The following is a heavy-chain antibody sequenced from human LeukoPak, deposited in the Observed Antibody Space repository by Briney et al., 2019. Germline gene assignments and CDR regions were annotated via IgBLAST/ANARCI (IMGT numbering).Heavy chain of an antibody. V-gene: IGHV3-7*01. CDR1: GFSFSSNW. CDR2: INPDGSEK. D-gene: IGHD2-2*02. CDR3: ARDCVSASCYTTHFDY. Sequence: PGGSLRLSCTASGFSFSSNWMTWVRQAPGKGLEWVGNINPDGSEKFYVDSVRGRFTISRDNARSSVYLQMTSLRADDTAVYYCARDCVSASCYTTHFDYWGQGTLVTVSS. J-gene: IGHJ4*02.